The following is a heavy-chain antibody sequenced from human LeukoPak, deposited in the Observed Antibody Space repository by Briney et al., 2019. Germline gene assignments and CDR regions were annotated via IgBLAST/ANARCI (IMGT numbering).Heavy chain of an antibody. J-gene: IGHJ4*02. V-gene: IGHV4-61*02. Sequence: PSETLSLTCTVSGGSISSGSYYWSWIRQPAGKGLEWIGRIYTSGSTNYNPSLKSRVTISVDTSKNQFSLKLSSVTAADTAMYYCSALEWLSERVDYWGQGTLVTVSS. CDR3: SALEWLSERVDY. CDR1: GGSISSGSYY. D-gene: IGHD3-3*01. CDR2: IYTSGST.